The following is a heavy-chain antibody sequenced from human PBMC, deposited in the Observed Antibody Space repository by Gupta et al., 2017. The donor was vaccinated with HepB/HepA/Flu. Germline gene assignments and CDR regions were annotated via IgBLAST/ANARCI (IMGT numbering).Heavy chain of an antibody. CDR3: ARSSASPGDY. V-gene: IGHV3-7*01. Sequence: EVQVVESGGGLVQPGGSLRLSCTASGFTFTRFWMSWVRQAPGKGLEWVANINEDGSDKYYLDSVKGRFTISRDNADNSVYLQMNSLRADDTAVYYCARSSASPGDYWGQGTLVTVSS. CDR1: GFTFTRFW. CDR2: INEDGSDK. J-gene: IGHJ4*02. D-gene: IGHD6-19*01.